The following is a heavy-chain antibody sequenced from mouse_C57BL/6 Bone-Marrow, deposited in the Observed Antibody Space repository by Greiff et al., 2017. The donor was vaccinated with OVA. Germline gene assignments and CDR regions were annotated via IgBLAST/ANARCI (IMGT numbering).Heavy chain of an antibody. CDR2: ITHSGET. CDR1: GFPITSGYY. D-gene: IGHD4-1*02. CDR3: AGDPTGTLRFAY. J-gene: IGHJ3*01. Sequence: VKLMESGPGLVKPSQSLFLTCSITGFPITSGYYWIWIRQSPGKPLEWMGYITHSGETFYNPSLQSPISITRETSKNQFFLQLNSVTTEDTAMYYCAGDPTGTLRFAYWGQGTLVTVSA. V-gene: IGHV12-3*01.